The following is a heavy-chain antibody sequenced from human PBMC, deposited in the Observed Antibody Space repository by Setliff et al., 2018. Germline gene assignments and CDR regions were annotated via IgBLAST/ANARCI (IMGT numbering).Heavy chain of an antibody. V-gene: IGHV1-46*01. CDR2: IHTGGGSA. CDR1: GYSFTGYY. D-gene: IGHD6-13*01. J-gene: IGHJ4*02. Sequence: ASVKVSCKASGYSFTGYYMHWVRQAPGQGLEWMGIIHTGGGSASYAQKFQGRVTMTSDTSTSTVYMEVNSVTSDDTAIYYCARGGVAAAGRKGVFEYWGQGTVVTVSS. CDR3: ARGGVAAAGRKGVFEY.